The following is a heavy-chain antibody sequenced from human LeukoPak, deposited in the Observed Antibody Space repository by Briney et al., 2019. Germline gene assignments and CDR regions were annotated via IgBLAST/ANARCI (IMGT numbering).Heavy chain of an antibody. CDR3: TRSAVVLPYYFDY. CDR2: IILIFGAA. V-gene: IGHV1-69*06. D-gene: IGHD3-22*01. J-gene: IGHJ4*02. Sequence: SVKVSCKASGGTFSSDAINWVRQAPGQGLEWMGGIILIFGAANYAQEFQGRVTLTEDTSADTAYMELISLRSEDTAVYYCTRSAVVLPYYFDYXGQGTLVTV. CDR1: GGTFSSDA.